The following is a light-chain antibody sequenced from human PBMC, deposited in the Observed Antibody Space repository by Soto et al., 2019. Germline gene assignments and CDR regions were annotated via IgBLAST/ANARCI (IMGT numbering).Light chain of an antibody. V-gene: IGKV1-12*01. CDR1: QGITNW. CDR2: AAS. Sequence: DIQMTQSPSSVSASVGDRVTITCRASQGITNWLAWYQQKPGKAPKLLIYAASGLPSGVPSRFSGSGSGTEFTLTISSLQPDDFATYYCQQYNSFPTFGQGTKVDIK. J-gene: IGKJ1*01. CDR3: QQYNSFPT.